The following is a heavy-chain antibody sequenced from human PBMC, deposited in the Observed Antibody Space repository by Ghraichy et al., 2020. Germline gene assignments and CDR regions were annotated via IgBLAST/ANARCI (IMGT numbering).Heavy chain of an antibody. J-gene: IGHJ4*02. CDR3: ASRVGGYFLYYFNS. CDR2: IDTSGTTL. Sequence: GGSLRLSCAASGFTFRSYEMNWVRQAPGKGLEWVSYIDTSGTTLYYADSVKGRFTISRDNAKNSLYLQMNSLRAEDTAVYYCASRVGGYFLYYFNSWGQGTLVTVSS. V-gene: IGHV3-48*03. CDR1: GFTFRSYE. D-gene: IGHD3-22*01.